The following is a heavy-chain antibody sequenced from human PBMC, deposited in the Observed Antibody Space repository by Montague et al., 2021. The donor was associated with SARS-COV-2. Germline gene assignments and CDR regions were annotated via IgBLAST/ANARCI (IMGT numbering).Heavy chain of an antibody. V-gene: IGHV6-1*01. D-gene: IGHD1-20*01. J-gene: IGHJ3*01. CDR2: TQYTSTRYE. CDR3: ARDLNWAFDA. CDR1: GDSVAGNVAA. Sequence: CAISGDSVAGNVAAWNWIRQSPARGFEWLGRTQYTSTRYETYAVSVQSRITITADTSKNQFSLHLNSVTPEDTAVYYCARDLNWAFDAWGLGTTVTVSA.